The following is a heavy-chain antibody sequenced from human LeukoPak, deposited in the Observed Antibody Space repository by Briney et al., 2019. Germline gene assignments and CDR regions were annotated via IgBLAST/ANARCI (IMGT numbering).Heavy chain of an antibody. J-gene: IGHJ5*02. CDR3: AKGEVP. Sequence: GGSLRLSCAASGLTFSVYAMTWVRQAPGKGLEWVSSVSGTGGSTYYAESVKGRFTISRDNSKNTLYLQMSSLRAGDTAVYYCAKGEVPWGQGTLVTVSS. CDR1: GLTFSVYA. CDR2: VSGTGGST. V-gene: IGHV3-23*01.